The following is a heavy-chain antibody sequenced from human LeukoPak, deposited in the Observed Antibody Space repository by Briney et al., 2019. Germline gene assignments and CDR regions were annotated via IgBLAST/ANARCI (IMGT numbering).Heavy chain of an antibody. Sequence: NPSETLSLTCTVSGGSISSSSYYWGWIRQPPGKGLEWIGTIYYSGSTYYNPSLKSRVTISVDTSKNQFSLKLSSVTAADTAVYYCARRGYTYYYGSGSYFTFDYWGQGTLVTVSS. V-gene: IGHV4-39*01. J-gene: IGHJ4*02. CDR3: ARRGYTYYYGSGSYFTFDY. CDR2: IYYSGST. D-gene: IGHD3-10*01. CDR1: GGSISSSSYY.